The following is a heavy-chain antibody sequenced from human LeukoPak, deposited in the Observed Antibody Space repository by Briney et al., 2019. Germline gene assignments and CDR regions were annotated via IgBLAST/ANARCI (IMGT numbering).Heavy chain of an antibody. V-gene: IGHV3-33*01. CDR2: IWSDGSKK. CDR1: GFTFSNSG. D-gene: IGHD5-18*01. CDR3: GRGVYSPRDY. Sequence: GGSLRLSCAATGFTFSNSGMHWVRQAPGKGLEWVALIWSDGSKKYYADSVEGRFTISRDNSKNTLYLQMNSLRAEDTAVYYCGRGVYSPRDYWGQGTLVTVSS. J-gene: IGHJ4*02.